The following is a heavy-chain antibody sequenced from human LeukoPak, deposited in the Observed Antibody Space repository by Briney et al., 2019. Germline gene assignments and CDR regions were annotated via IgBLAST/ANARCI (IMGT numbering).Heavy chain of an antibody. D-gene: IGHD3-22*01. J-gene: IGHJ4*02. CDR3: AKDLVRYYDSSGYSDNYFDY. CDR2: ISYDGSNK. V-gene: IGHV3-30*18. CDR1: GFTFNSFS. Sequence: GGSLRLSCAASGFTFNSFSMNWVRQAPGKGLEWVAVISYDGSNKYYADSVKGRFTISRDNSKNTLYLQMNSLRAEDTAVYYCAKDLVRYYDSSGYSDNYFDYWGQGTLVTVSS.